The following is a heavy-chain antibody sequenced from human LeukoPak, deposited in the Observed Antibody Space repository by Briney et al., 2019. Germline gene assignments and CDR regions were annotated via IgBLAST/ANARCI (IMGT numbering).Heavy chain of an antibody. D-gene: IGHD3-10*01. V-gene: IGHV3-21*01. J-gene: IGHJ4*02. CDR2: ISSSSSYI. CDR1: GFTFSSYS. Sequence: GSLRLSCAASGFTFSSYSMNWVRQAPGKGLEWVSSISSSSSYIYYADSVKGRFTISRDNAKNSLYLQMNSLRAEDTAVYYCAREAGTMVRGVIIYWGQGTLATVSS. CDR3: AREAGTMVRGVIIY.